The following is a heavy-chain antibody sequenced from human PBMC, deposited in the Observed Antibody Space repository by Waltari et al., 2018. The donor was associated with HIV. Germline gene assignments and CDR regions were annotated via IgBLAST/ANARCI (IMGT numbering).Heavy chain of an antibody. V-gene: IGHV3-30*01. CDR1: GFTFNTYA. CDR2: ISYDGSKK. CDR3: ARDSSGYYYVGYGMDV. D-gene: IGHD3-22*01. Sequence: QVQLVESGGGVVQPGRSLRLSCAASGFTFNTYALYWVRQAPGKGVECVAGISYDGSKKYYADSVKGRFTISRDNSKNTLYLQMNSLRAEDTAVYYCARDSSGYYYVGYGMDVWGQGTTVTVSS. J-gene: IGHJ6*02.